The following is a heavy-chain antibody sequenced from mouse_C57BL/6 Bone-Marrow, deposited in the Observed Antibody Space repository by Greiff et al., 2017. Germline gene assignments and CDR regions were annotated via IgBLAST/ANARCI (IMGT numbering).Heavy chain of an antibody. D-gene: IGHD4-1*01. V-gene: IGHV3-6*01. Sequence: EVKLQESGPGLVKPSQSLSLTCSVTGYSITSGYYWNWIRQFPGNKLEWMGYISYDGSNNYNPSLKNRISITRDTSKNQFFLKLNSVTTEDTATYYCARDRTGTDAMDYWGQGTSVTVSS. J-gene: IGHJ4*01. CDR1: GYSITSGYY. CDR3: ARDRTGTDAMDY. CDR2: ISYDGSN.